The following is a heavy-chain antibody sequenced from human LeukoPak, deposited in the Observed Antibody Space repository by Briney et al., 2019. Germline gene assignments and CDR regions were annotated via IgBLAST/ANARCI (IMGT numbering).Heavy chain of an antibody. J-gene: IGHJ4*02. CDR2: ISYDGSNK. D-gene: IGHD6-13*01. CDR1: GFTFSSYG. Sequence: PGGSLRLSCAASGFTFSSYGMHWVRRAPGKGLEWVAVISYDGSNKYYVDSVKGRFTISRDNSKNTLYLQMNSLRAEDTAVYYCAKEGAAAGTFDYWGQGTLVTVSS. CDR3: AKEGAAAGTFDY. V-gene: IGHV3-30*18.